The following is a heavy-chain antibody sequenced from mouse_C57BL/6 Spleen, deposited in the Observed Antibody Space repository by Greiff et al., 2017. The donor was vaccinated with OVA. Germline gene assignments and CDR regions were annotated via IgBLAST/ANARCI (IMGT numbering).Heavy chain of an antibody. J-gene: IGHJ4*01. CDR1: GYAFSSSW. CDR2: IYPGDGDT. CDR3: ARSDYDYDASYAMDY. V-gene: IGHV1-82*01. D-gene: IGHD2-4*01. Sequence: QVQLQQSGPELVKPGASVKISCKASGYAFSSSWMNWVKQRPGKGLEWIGRIYPGDGDTNYNGKFKGKATLTADKSSSTAYMQLSSLTSEDSAVYFCARSDYDYDASYAMDYWGQGTSVTVSS.